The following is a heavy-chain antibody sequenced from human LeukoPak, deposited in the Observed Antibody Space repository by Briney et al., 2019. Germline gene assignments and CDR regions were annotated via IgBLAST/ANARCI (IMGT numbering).Heavy chain of an antibody. D-gene: IGHD6-13*01. CDR1: GFTFSSYA. CDR3: ARDGIAGYNWFDP. J-gene: IGHJ5*02. CDR2: ISYDGSNK. V-gene: IGHV3-30-3*01. Sequence: AGSLRLSCAASGFTFSSYAMHWVRQAPGKGLEWVAVISYDGSNKYYADSVKGRFTISRDNSKNTMYLQMNSLRAEDTAVYYCARDGIAGYNWFDPWGQGTLVTVSS.